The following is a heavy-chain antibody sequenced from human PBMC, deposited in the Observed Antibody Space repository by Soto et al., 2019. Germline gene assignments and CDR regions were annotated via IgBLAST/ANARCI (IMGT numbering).Heavy chain of an antibody. V-gene: IGHV3-23*01. CDR1: GFTFNSYA. J-gene: IGHJ4*02. CDR2: ISGSGGST. D-gene: IGHD3-16*01. Sequence: GGSLRLSCAASGFTFNSYAMSWVRQAPGKGLEWVSAISGSGGSTYYADSVKGRFTISRDNSKNTLYLQMNSLRAEDTAVYHCAKVGIPALGEVYYFDYWGQGTLVTVSS. CDR3: AKVGIPALGEVYYFDY.